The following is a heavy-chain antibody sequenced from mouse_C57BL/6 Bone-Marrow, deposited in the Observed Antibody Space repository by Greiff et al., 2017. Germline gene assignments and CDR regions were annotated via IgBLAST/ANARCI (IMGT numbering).Heavy chain of an antibody. CDR2: IDPSDSYT. D-gene: IGHD2-13*01. CDR1: GYTFTSYW. V-gene: IGHV1-69*01. CDR3: ARESDRRGCAY. J-gene: IGHJ3*01. Sequence: QVHVKQPGAELVMPGASVKLSCKASGYTFTSYWMHWVKQRPGQGLEWIGEIDPSDSYTNYNQKFKGKSTLTVDKSSSTAYMQLSSLTSEDSAVYYCARESDRRGCAYWGQGTLVTVSA.